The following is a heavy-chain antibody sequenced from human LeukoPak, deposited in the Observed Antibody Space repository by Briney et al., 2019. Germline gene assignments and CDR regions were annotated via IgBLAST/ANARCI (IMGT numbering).Heavy chain of an antibody. CDR1: GYSFTSYW. D-gene: IGHD2-2*01. J-gene: IGHJ4*02. V-gene: IGHV5-51*01. CDR2: IYPGDSDT. CDR3: ARSIGPGCSSTSCFVSFDY. Sequence: GESLQISCEGSGYSFTSYWIDGVRQLPGKGLEWMGIIYPGDSDTRYSPSFQGQVTISADKSVRTAYLQWSCLKASDTAMYYCARSIGPGCSSTSCFVSFDYWGQGTLLTVSS.